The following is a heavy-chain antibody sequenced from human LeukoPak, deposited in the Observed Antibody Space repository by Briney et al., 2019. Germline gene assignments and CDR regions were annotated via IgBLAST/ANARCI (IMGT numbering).Heavy chain of an antibody. CDR2: TYYRSRWIN. D-gene: IGHD3-10*01. V-gene: IGHV6-1*01. CDR3: ARGTDYYGSGSYLDY. CDR1: GDSVSTNFAA. Sequence: SQTLSLTCAISGDSVSTNFAAWNWLRESPSRGLEWLGRTYYRSRWINEYAISVQSRITISPDTSKNQFSLQLNFVTPEDTAVYYCARGTDYYGSGSYLDYWGQGTLVTVSS. J-gene: IGHJ4*02.